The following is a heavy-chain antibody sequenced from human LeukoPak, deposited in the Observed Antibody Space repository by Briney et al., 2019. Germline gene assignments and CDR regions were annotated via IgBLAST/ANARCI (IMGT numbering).Heavy chain of an antibody. Sequence: SETLSLTCTVSGYSISSGYYWGWIRPPPGKGLEWIGSIYHSGSTYYNPSLKSRVTISVDTSKNQFSLKLSSVTAADTAVYYCARDSHIVVVVAATPEGNWFDPWGQGTLVTVSS. CDR2: IYHSGST. V-gene: IGHV4-38-2*02. CDR1: GYSISSGYY. CDR3: ARDSHIVVVVAATPEGNWFDP. D-gene: IGHD2-15*01. J-gene: IGHJ5*02.